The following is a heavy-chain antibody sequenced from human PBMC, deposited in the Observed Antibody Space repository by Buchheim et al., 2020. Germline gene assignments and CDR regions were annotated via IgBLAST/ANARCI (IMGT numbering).Heavy chain of an antibody. CDR1: GFTFSSYE. CDR2: ISSSGSTI. Sequence: EVQLVESGGGLVQPGGSLRLSCAASGFTFSSYEMNWVRQAPGKGLEWVSYISSSGSTIYYADSVTVRFTISRDNANNSLYLQMNSLIAEDTAVYYCARELHIVDPTSYYYYYYMDVWGKGTT. D-gene: IGHD5-12*01. V-gene: IGHV3-48*03. J-gene: IGHJ6*03. CDR3: ARELHIVDPTSYYYYYYMDV.